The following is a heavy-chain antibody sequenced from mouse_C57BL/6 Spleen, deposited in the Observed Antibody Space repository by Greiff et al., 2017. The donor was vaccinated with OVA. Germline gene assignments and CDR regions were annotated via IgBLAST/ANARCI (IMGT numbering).Heavy chain of an antibody. D-gene: IGHD1-1*01. Sequence: QVQLQQSGAELVKPGASVKLSCKASGYTFTSYWMQWVKQRPGQGLEWIGEIDPSDSYTNYNQKFKGKATLTVDPSSSTAYMQLSSLTSEDSAVYYCARGGGSSNAWFAYWGQGTLVTVSA. CDR1: GYTFTSYW. V-gene: IGHV1-50*01. J-gene: IGHJ3*01. CDR2: IDPSDSYT. CDR3: ARGGGSSNAWFAY.